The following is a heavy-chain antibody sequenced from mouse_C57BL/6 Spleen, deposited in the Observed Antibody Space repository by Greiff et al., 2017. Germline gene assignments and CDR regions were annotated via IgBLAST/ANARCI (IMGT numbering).Heavy chain of an antibody. CDR1: GFTFSDYG. V-gene: IGHV5-15*01. D-gene: IGHD1-1*01. CDR3: ARLGYYYGSSYWYFDV. Sequence: EVKLMESGGGLVQPGGSLKLSCAASGFTFSDYGTAWVRQAPRKGPEWVAFISNLAYSIYYADTVTGRFTISRENAKNTLYLEMSSLRSEDTAMYYCARLGYYYGSSYWYFDVWGTGTTVTVSS. CDR2: ISNLAYSI. J-gene: IGHJ1*03.